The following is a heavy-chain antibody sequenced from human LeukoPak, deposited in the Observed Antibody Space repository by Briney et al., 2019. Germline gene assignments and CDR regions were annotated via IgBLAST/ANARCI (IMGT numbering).Heavy chain of an antibody. CDR2: INPNSGGT. CDR3: ARDILYCSSTSCQDY. J-gene: IGHJ4*02. Sequence: ASVKVSCKASGYTFTGYYMHWARQAPGQGLEWMGWINPNSGGTNYAQKFQGRVTMTRDTSISTAYMELSRLRSDDTAVYYCARDILYCSSTSCQDYWGQGTLVTVSS. D-gene: IGHD2-2*01. CDR1: GYTFTGYY. V-gene: IGHV1-2*02.